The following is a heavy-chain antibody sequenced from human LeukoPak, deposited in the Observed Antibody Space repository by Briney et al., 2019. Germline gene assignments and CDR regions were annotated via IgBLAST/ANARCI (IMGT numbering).Heavy chain of an antibody. CDR3: AGPSTGPTSSYDAFDI. D-gene: IGHD1-14*01. J-gene: IGHJ3*02. V-gene: IGHV3-30*02. CDR2: IRYDGSNK. CDR1: GFTFSSYG. Sequence: GGSLRLSCAASGFTFSSYGMHWVRQAPGKGLEWVAFIRYDGSNKYYADSVKGRFTISRDNSKNTLYLHVNSLRPEDTAVYYCAGPSTGPTSSYDAFDIWGQGTMVTVSS.